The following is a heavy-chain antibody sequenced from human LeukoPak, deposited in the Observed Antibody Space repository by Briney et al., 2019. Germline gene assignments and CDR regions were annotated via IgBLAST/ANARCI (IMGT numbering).Heavy chain of an antibody. CDR3: ARLDRNYYYLDV. CDR2: INPTTGVA. D-gene: IGHD1-1*01. CDR1: GYTFTAHY. Sequence: ASVKLSCKTSGYTFTAHYMNWVRQAPGQGLEWMGRINPTTGVANYAQKFQGRITVTRDTSINTAYMELSSLTSDDTAVYYCARLDRNYYYLDVWGQGTTVTVSS. V-gene: IGHV1-2*06. J-gene: IGHJ6*03.